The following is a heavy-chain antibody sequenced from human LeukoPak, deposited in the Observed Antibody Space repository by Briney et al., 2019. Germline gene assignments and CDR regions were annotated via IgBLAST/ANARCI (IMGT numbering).Heavy chain of an antibody. Sequence: SETLSLTCTVSGGSISSGSYYWSWIRQPAGKGLEWIGRIYTSGSTNYNPSLKSRVTISVDTSKNQFSLKLSSVTAADTAVYYCARDVVAARGSFDYWGQGTLVTVSS. CDR2: IYTSGST. CDR1: GGSISSGSYY. CDR3: ARDVVAARGSFDY. J-gene: IGHJ4*02. V-gene: IGHV4-61*02. D-gene: IGHD2-2*01.